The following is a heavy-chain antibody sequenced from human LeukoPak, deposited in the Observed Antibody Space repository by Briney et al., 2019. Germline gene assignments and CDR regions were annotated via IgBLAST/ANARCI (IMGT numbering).Heavy chain of an antibody. CDR1: GDSISSYY. CDR2: IYYSGST. J-gene: IGHJ4*02. CDR3: ARRSYYDSSGYYSH. V-gene: IGHV4-59*08. D-gene: IGHD3-22*01. Sequence: PSETLSLTCTVSGDSISSYYWTWIRQPPGKGLEWIGNIYYSGSTYYNPSLKSRVTISVDTSKNQFSLKLSSVTAADTAVYYCARRSYYDSSGYYSHWGQGTLVTVSS.